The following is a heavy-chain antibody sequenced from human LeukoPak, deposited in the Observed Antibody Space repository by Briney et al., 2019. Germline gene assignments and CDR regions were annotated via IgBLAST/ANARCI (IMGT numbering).Heavy chain of an antibody. Sequence: PGGSLRLSCAASGFTFSSYSMNWVRQAPGKGLEWVSSISSSSSYIYYADSVKGRFTISRDNAKNSLYLQMNSLRAEDTAVYYCARDQYSVYDYVWGSYRSYQYYFDYWGQGTLVTVSS. D-gene: IGHD3-16*02. J-gene: IGHJ4*02. CDR3: ARDQYSVYDYVWGSYRSYQYYFDY. CDR1: GFTFSSYS. V-gene: IGHV3-21*01. CDR2: ISSSSSYI.